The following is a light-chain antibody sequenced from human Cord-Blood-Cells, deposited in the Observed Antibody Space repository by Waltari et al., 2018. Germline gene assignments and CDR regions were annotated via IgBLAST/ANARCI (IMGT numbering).Light chain of an antibody. V-gene: IGKV1-39*01. CDR3: QQSYSTPLT. CDR2: AAS. Sequence: DIRMTQSQSSLSEPVGDRFTITCRASQSISSYLNWYQQKPGKAPKLLIYAASSLQSGVPSRFSGSGSGTDFTLTISSLQPEDFATYYCQQSYSTPLTFGGGTKVEIK. J-gene: IGKJ4*01. CDR1: QSISSY.